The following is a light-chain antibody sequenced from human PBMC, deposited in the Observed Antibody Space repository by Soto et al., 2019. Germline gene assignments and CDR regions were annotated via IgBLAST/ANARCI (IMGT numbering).Light chain of an antibody. CDR3: TSWTTSTTMI. Sequence: QSVLTQPASVSGSPGQSITISCTGTSSDIGAYDFVSWYQQHPGKAPKLMLYDVNIRPSGVSNRFSGSKSGNTASLTISGLQAEDEPDYYCTSWTTSTTMIFGGGTKVXXL. CDR1: SSDIGAYDF. V-gene: IGLV2-14*03. J-gene: IGLJ2*01. CDR2: DVN.